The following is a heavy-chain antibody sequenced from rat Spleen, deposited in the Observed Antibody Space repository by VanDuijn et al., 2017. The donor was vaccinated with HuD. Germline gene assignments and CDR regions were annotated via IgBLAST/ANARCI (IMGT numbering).Heavy chain of an antibody. Sequence: EVQLVESGGGLVQPGRSLKLSCAASGFTFSDFYMAWVRQAPKKGLEWVASITNTGGSTYYPDSVKGRFTISRDNAKSTLYLQMNSLRSEDTATYYCTRDRGDYGYYWGQGVMVTVSS. CDR3: TRDRGDYGYY. CDR1: GFTFSDFY. V-gene: IGHV5-20*01. D-gene: IGHD1-7*01. CDR2: ITNTGGST. J-gene: IGHJ2*01.